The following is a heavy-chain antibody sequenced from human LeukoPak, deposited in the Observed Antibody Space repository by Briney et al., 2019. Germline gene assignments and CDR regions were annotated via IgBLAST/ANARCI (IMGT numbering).Heavy chain of an antibody. V-gene: IGHV1-69*13. CDR3: AAGDTAMAGGTDY. J-gene: IGHJ4*02. CDR1: GGTFSSYA. Sequence: SVKVSCKASGGTFSSYAISWVRQAPGQGLEWMGGIIPIFGTANYAQKFQGRVTITADESTSTAYTELSSLRSEDTAVYYCAAGDTAMAGGTDYWGQGTLVTVSS. D-gene: IGHD5-18*01. CDR2: IIPIFGTA.